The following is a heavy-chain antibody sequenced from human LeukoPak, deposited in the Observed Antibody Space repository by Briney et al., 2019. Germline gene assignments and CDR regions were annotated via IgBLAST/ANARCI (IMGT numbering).Heavy chain of an antibody. CDR3: AKPQLHSSGWYVFDY. J-gene: IGHJ4*02. V-gene: IGHV3-30*18. CDR1: GFTFSSYG. D-gene: IGHD6-19*01. CDR2: ISYDGSNK. Sequence: GGSLRLSCAASGFTFSSYGMHWVRQAPGKGLEWVAAISYDGSNKYYADSVKGRFTISRDNSKNTLYLQMNSLRAEDTAVYYCAKPQLHSSGWYVFDYWGQGTLVTVSS.